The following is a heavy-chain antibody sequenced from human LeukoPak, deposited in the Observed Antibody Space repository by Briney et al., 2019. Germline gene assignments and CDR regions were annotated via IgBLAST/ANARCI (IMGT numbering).Heavy chain of an antibody. CDR3: AKDLGGGVYGMDV. CDR1: GFTFSSYA. V-gene: IGHV3-23*01. D-gene: IGHD4-23*01. CDR2: ICGGGGST. J-gene: IGHJ6*02. Sequence: GASLRLSCAASGFTFSSYAMSWVRQAPGKGLEWVSAICGGGGSTYYADSVKGRVTISRDNSKNTLYLQMNSLRDEATAVYYGAKDLGGGVYGMDVWGQGTTVTVSS.